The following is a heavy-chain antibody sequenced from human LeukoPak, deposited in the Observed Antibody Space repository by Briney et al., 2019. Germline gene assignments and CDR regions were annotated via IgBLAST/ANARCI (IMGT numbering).Heavy chain of an antibody. V-gene: IGHV3-7*04. CDR2: IKEDGSER. CDR1: GFNFGDYW. D-gene: IGHD2-21*02. Sequence: GGSLRLSCAGSGFNFGDYWMTWVRQAPGKGLQWVGNIKEDGSERYYVDSVEGRFNISRDNAKNSVYLQMDSLRVEDTGVYFCSRASGNKLLRYWGQGTRVTVSS. CDR3: SRASGNKLLRY. J-gene: IGHJ4*02.